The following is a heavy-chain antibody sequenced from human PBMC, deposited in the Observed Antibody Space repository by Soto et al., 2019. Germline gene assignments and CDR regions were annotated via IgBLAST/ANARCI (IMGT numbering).Heavy chain of an antibody. D-gene: IGHD6-13*01. CDR1: AGPSNSPDYY. J-gene: IGHJ5*02. CDR2: LYFNGGT. CDR3: ARGISKYSSWYEPHTWFDA. V-gene: IGHV4-30-4*01. Sequence: PSETLSLTCNVSAGPSNSPDYYWTGIRQSPGKGLEWIGYLYFNGGTQYNPSLRTPISMSLDTSKKHFSLKMRSVTGADTAVYYCARGISKYSSWYEPHTWFDASGQGALVTVSS.